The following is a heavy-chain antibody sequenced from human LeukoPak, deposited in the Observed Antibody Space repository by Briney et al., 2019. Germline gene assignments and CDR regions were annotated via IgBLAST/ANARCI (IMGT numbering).Heavy chain of an antibody. CDR2: FDPEDGET. V-gene: IGHV1-24*01. D-gene: IGHD1-26*01. CDR3: ATERRGIVGDHILYYFDY. J-gene: IGHJ4*02. Sequence: ASVKVSCKVSGYTLTELSMHWVRQAPGKGLEWMGGFDPEDGETIYAQKFQGRVTMTEDTSTDTAYMELSSLGSEDTAVYYCATERRGIVGDHILYYFDYWGQGTLVTVSS. CDR1: GYTLTELS.